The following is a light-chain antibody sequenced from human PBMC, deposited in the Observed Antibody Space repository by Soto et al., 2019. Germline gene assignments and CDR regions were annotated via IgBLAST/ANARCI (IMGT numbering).Light chain of an antibody. CDR3: QSYDNRFGESV. CDR2: DNT. J-gene: IGLJ2*01. Sequence: QSVLTQPPSVSGAPGQRVTISCTGGTSNIGTGYDVHWYQHLPGTAPKLLIYDNTNRPSGVPDRFSGSKSGTSASLAISGLQAEDEAHYYCQSYDNRFGESVFGGGTQLTVL. CDR1: TSNIGTGYD. V-gene: IGLV1-40*01.